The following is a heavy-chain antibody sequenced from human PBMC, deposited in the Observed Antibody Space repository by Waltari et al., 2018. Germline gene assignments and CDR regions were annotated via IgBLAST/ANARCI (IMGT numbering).Heavy chain of an antibody. D-gene: IGHD3-10*01. V-gene: IGHV5-51*01. CDR3: ARPSMVRGVSPLDY. Sequence: EVQLVQSGAEVKKPGESLKISCKGSGYSFTSYWIGWVRQMPGKGLEWRGIILPGDPDTCYGPSVQGQVTISAEKSISTAYLQWSSLKASDTAMYYCARPSMVRGVSPLDYWGQGTLVTVSS. CDR1: GYSFTSYW. J-gene: IGHJ4*02. CDR2: ILPGDPDT.